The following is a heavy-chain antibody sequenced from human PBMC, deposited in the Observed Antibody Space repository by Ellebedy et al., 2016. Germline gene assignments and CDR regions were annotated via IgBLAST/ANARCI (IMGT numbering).Heavy chain of an antibody. CDR1: GASISGFY. CDR2: IHGSGST. V-gene: IGHV4-4*07. CDR3: ARERNGDYGGYYFDS. Sequence: GSLRLSXTVSGASISGFYWSWIRQPAGKGLEWIERIHGSGSTYSSPSLRGRVTMSVGSSNNQFSLKLTSVTAADTAIYYCARERNGDYGGYYFDSWGQGILVTVSS. D-gene: IGHD4-23*01. J-gene: IGHJ4*02.